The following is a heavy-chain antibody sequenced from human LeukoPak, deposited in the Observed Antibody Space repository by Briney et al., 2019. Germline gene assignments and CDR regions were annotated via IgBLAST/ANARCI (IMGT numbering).Heavy chain of an antibody. CDR3: ARELKTYYYGSGSYPLDY. CDR2: INPSGGST. Sequence: ASVKVSSKASGDTFTSYYMHWVRHAPGQGLEWMGIINPSGGSTSYAQKFQGRVTMTRDTSTSTAYMELSSLRSQATGAYYCARELKTYYYGSGSYPLDYWGQGTLVTVSS. J-gene: IGHJ4*02. D-gene: IGHD3-10*01. CDR1: GDTFTSYY. V-gene: IGHV1-46*01.